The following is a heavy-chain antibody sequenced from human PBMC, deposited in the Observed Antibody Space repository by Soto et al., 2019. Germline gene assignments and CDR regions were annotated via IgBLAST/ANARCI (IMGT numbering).Heavy chain of an antibody. CDR2: ISGTGRVT. D-gene: IGHD3-9*01. J-gene: IGHJ1*01. CDR1: EFTFSSYA. CDR3: AKDVHYDIVTGIEYFHH. V-gene: IGHV3-23*01. Sequence: EVQLLESGGGLVQPGGSLKLSRGASEFTFSSYAMSWVRQAPGKGLEWVSGISGTGRVTNYADSVRGRFTISRDNSKNTLYLQMSSLRAEDTAIYYCAKDVHYDIVTGIEYFHHWGQGALVTVSS.